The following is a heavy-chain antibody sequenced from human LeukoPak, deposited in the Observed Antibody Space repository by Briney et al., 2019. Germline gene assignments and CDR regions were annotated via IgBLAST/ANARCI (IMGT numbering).Heavy chain of an antibody. CDR1: GGSISSSSYY. Sequence: SETLSLTCTVSGGSISSSSYYWGWIRQPPGKGLEWIGSIYYSGSTYYNPSLKSRATISVDTSKNQFSLKLSSVTAADTAVYYCARRSIAAAGNGFDPWGQGTLVTVSS. CDR2: IYYSGST. V-gene: IGHV4-39*01. J-gene: IGHJ5*02. CDR3: ARRSIAAAGNGFDP. D-gene: IGHD6-13*01.